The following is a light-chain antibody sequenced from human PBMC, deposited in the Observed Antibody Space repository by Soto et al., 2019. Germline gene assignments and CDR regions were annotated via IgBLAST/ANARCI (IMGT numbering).Light chain of an antibody. CDR3: SSYTGTRTLVV. V-gene: IGLV2-14*01. CDR2: DVS. J-gene: IGLJ2*01. CDR1: SSDVGGYNY. Sequence: QSALTQPASVSGSPGQSITISCTGNSSDVGGYNYVSWYQQHPGKAPKLMIYDVSNWPSGVSNRFSGSKSGNTAALTISGLQAGDEGYYYCSSYTGTRTLVVVGGGTKLTVL.